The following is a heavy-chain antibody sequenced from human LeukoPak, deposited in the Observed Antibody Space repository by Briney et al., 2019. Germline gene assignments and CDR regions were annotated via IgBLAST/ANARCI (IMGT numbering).Heavy chain of an antibody. CDR1: GGSISSYY. CDR3: ALSRAPYDAFDI. CDR2: IYYSGST. J-gene: IGHJ3*02. Sequence: SETLSLTCTVSGGSISSYYWSWIRQPPGKGLEWIGYIYYSGSTNYNPSLKSRVTISVDTSKNQFSLKLSSVTAADTAVYYCALSRAPYDAFDIWGQGTMVTVSS. V-gene: IGHV4-59*01. D-gene: IGHD5-24*01.